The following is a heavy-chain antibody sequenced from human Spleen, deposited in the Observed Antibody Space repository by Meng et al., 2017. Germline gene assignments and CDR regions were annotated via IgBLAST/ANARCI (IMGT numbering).Heavy chain of an antibody. D-gene: IGHD3-9*01. CDR1: GYSFTNYW. J-gene: IGHJ3*01. CDR2: IYPGDSDT. V-gene: IGHV5-51*01. Sequence: GGSLRLSCKGSGYSFTNYWIAWVRQMPGKGLEWMGIIYPGDSDTKYSPSFQGQVTISADKSISTAHLQWNSLEASDTAMYYCARRDYDVLTGYRKDFFVVWGQGTVVTVSS. CDR3: ARRDYDVLTGYRKDFFVV.